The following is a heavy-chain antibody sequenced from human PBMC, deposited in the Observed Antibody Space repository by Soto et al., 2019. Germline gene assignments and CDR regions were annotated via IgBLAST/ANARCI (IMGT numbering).Heavy chain of an antibody. Sequence: GGSLRLSCAASGFTFSSYAMHWVRQAPGKGLEYVSAISSNGGSIYYANSVKGSFTISRDNSKNTLYLQMGSLRAEDMAVYYCARVRPGWGASAFDIWGQGTMVTVSS. CDR1: GFTFSSYA. J-gene: IGHJ3*02. CDR2: ISSNGGSI. D-gene: IGHD3-16*01. CDR3: ARVRPGWGASAFDI. V-gene: IGHV3-64*01.